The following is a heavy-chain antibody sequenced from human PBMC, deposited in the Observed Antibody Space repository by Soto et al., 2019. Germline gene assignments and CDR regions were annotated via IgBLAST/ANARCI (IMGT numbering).Heavy chain of an antibody. V-gene: IGHV4-31*03. CDR1: GGSISSGGYY. J-gene: IGHJ5*02. CDR2: IYYSGST. CDR3: ARGSRGPGQQLARRENGFDP. Sequence: PSETLSLTCTVSGGSISSGGYYWSWIRQHPGKGLEWIGYIYYSGSTYYNPSLKSRVTISVDTSKNQFSLKLSSVTAADTAVYYCARGSRGPGQQLARRENGFDPWGQGTLVTVSS. D-gene: IGHD6-13*01.